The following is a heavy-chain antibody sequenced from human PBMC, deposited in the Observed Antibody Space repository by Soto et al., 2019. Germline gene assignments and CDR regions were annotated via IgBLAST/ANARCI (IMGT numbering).Heavy chain of an antibody. D-gene: IGHD3-3*01. V-gene: IGHV3-21*01. J-gene: IGHJ6*02. CDR1: GFTFSSYS. Sequence: PGGSLRLSCAASGFTFSSYSMNWVRQAPGKGLEWVSSISSSSSYIYYADSVKGRFTISRDNAKNSLYLQMNSLRAEDTAVYYCARDQSTIFGYYYGMDVWGQGTTVTVSS. CDR3: ARDQSTIFGYYYGMDV. CDR2: ISSSSSYI.